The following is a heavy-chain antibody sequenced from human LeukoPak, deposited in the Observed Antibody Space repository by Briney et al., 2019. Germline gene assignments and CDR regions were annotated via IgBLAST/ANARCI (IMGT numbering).Heavy chain of an antibody. J-gene: IGHJ4*02. Sequence: GGSLGLSFAASGFPFSSYAMHWVRQAPGKGLEWVAVISYDGSNKYYADSVKGRFTISRDNSKNTLHLQTNSLRAEDTAVYYCARGNFGKYYFDYWGQGTLVTVSS. V-gene: IGHV3-30*14. CDR2: ISYDGSNK. CDR3: ARGNFGKYYFDY. D-gene: IGHD3-10*01. CDR1: GFPFSSYA.